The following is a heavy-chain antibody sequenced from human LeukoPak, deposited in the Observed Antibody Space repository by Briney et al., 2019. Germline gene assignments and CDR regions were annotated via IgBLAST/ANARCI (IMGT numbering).Heavy chain of an antibody. D-gene: IGHD1-26*01. J-gene: IGHJ4*02. V-gene: IGHV3-23*01. CDR3: AKAEGGPSGGNEPKIVGAFSPLGR. CDR1: GLTFSSYA. CDR2: ISRSGGTT. Sequence: GGSLRLPCAASGLTFSSYAMIWVRQAPGKGLEGVSAISRSGGTTYYPPSVKGSFPISRDNSKNKLCLHMNSLRAEDTAVYYCAKAEGGPSGGNEPKIVGAFSPLGRWGQGTLVTVSS.